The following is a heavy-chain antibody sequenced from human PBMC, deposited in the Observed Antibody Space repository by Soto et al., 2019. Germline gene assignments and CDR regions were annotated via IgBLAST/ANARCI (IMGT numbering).Heavy chain of an antibody. CDR2: IYYSGST. J-gene: IGHJ6*02. CDR1: GGSISSSSYY. CDR3: ARGTWANYYYYGMDV. Sequence: SETLSLTCTVSGGSISSSSYYWGWIRQPPGKGLEWIGSIYYSGSTYYNPSLKSRVTISVDTSKNQFSLKLSSVTAADTAVYYCARGTWANYYYYGMDVWGQGTTVTVSS. D-gene: IGHD1-26*01. V-gene: IGHV4-39*07.